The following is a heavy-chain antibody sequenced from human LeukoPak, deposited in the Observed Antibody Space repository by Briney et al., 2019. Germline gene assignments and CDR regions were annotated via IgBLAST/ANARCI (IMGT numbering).Heavy chain of an antibody. CDR3: AKDTCSGGRCTPGDY. D-gene: IGHD2-15*01. CDR1: GFTFDDYA. CDR2: ISGDGGST. V-gene: IGHV3-43*02. Sequence: GGSLRLSCAASGFTFDDYAMHWVRQAPGKGLEWVSLISGDGGSTYYADSVKGRFTISRDNSKNSLYLQMNSLRTEDTALYYCAKDTCSGGRCTPGDYWGQGTLVTVSS. J-gene: IGHJ4*02.